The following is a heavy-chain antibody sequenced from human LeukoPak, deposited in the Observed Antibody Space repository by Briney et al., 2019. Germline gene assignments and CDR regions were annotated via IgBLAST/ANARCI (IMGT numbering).Heavy chain of an antibody. CDR1: GDSISSDYY. D-gene: IGHD3-22*01. CDR3: ARGNEDYYDSSCYLS. V-gene: IGHV4-38-2*01. CDR2: VFNSENT. Sequence: SETLSLTCAVSGDSISSDYYWAWIRQPPGKGLEWIGSVFNSENTYYNPSLKSRVTISVDTPKNQFSLKLTSVTAADTAVYYCARGNEDYYDSSCYLSWGQGTLVTVSS. J-gene: IGHJ5*02.